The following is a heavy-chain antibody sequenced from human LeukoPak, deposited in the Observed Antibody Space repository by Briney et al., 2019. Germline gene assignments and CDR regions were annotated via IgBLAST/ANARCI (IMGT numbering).Heavy chain of an antibody. V-gene: IGHV4-59*08. J-gene: IGHJ2*01. CDR1: GASISSYY. CDR3: ARAVGVGRGTYFDL. D-gene: IGHD1-1*01. CDR2: ISYIGST. Sequence: DPSETLSLTCTVSGASISSYYWSWIRQPPGKGLEWIGYISYIGSTNYNPSLKSRVTISVDTSKNQFSLKLSSVTAADTAVYYCARAVGVGRGTYFDLWGRGTLVIVSS.